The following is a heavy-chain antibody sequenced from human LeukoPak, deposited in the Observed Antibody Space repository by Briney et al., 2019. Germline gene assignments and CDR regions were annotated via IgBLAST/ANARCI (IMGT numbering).Heavy chain of an antibody. Sequence: GRSLRLSCAASGFTFSSYGMHWVRQSPGKGLEWVAVISYDGSNKYYADSVKGRFTISRDNSKNTLYLQMNSLRAEDTAVYYCAKVWCSGGSCRSDYWGQGTLVTVSS. CDR3: AKVWCSGGSCRSDY. CDR1: GFTFSSYG. J-gene: IGHJ4*02. V-gene: IGHV3-30*18. D-gene: IGHD2-15*01. CDR2: ISYDGSNK.